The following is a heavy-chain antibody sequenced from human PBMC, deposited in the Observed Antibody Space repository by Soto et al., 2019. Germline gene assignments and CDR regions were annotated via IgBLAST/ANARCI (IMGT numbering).Heavy chain of an antibody. J-gene: IGHJ5*01. CDR3: ARGRYCLTGRCFPNWFDS. D-gene: IGHD2-15*01. CDR1: GDSISSVDYF. Sequence: SETLSLTCSVSGDSISSVDYFWAWIRQPPGQALEYIGYIYKSATTYYNPSFESRVAISLDTSKSQFSLNVTSVTAADTAVYFWARGRYCLTGRCFPNWFDSWGQGTLVTVSS. CDR2: IYKSATT. V-gene: IGHV4-30-4*01.